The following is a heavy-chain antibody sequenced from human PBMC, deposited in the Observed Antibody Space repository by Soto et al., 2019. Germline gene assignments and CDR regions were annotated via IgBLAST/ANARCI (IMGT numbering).Heavy chain of an antibody. Sequence: SETLSLTCTVSGDSISTYYWTWIRQPPGKGLEWIGYIYYSGSTNYNPSLKSRVTISVDTSKNQFSLKLSSVTAADTAVYYCARGVATIGPWGQGTLVTVSS. CDR2: IYYSGST. J-gene: IGHJ5*02. V-gene: IGHV4-59*01. CDR3: ARGVATIGP. CDR1: GDSISTYY. D-gene: IGHD5-12*01.